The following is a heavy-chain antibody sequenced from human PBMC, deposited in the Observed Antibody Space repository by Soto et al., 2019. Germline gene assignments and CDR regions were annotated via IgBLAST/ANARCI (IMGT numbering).Heavy chain of an antibody. Sequence: GVSLRLSCSASGFTFSSYWMHWVRQDPGKGLVWVSRINSDGSSTSYADSVKGRFTISRDNAKNTLYLQMNSLRAEDTAVYYCAREGRGVVVPGGMDVWGQGTTVTVSS. J-gene: IGHJ6*02. CDR1: GFTFSSYW. D-gene: IGHD2-2*01. CDR3: AREGRGVVVPGGMDV. V-gene: IGHV3-74*01. CDR2: INSDGSST.